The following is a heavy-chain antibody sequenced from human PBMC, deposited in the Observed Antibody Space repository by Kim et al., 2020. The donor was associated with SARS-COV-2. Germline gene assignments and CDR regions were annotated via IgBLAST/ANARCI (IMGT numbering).Heavy chain of an antibody. Sequence: SETLSLTCTVSGGSMTDYYWTWIRHPAGKGLEWIGRIYTSGTTSYNSSLKSRISMSIDTSKNQFSLILSSVTAADPAVYYCARVTVGATYYYFAYWGQG. V-gene: IGHV4-4*07. J-gene: IGHJ4*02. CDR1: GGSMTDYY. CDR2: IYTSGTT. D-gene: IGHD1-26*01. CDR3: ARVTVGATYYYFAY.